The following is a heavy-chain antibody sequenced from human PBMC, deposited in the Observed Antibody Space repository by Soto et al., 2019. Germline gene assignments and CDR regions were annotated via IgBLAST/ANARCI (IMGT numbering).Heavy chain of an antibody. J-gene: IGHJ5*01. CDR1: GFTFSSYA. CDR2: TSGSGGST. Sequence: GGSLRLSCAASGFTFSSYAMSWVRQAPGKGLEWVSATSGSGGSTYYADSVKGRFTISRDNSKNTLYLQMNSLRAEDTAIYYCAKAYRSKTTVNCFDSWGQGILVTVSS. CDR3: AKAYRSKTTVNCFDS. D-gene: IGHD4-4*01. V-gene: IGHV3-23*01.